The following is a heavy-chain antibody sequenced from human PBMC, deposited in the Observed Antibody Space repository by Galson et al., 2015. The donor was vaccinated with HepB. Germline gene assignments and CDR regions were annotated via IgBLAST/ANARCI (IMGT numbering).Heavy chain of an antibody. Sequence: SLRLSCAASGFTVSNSFMTWVRQAPGKGLEWISIIYSGDNTYYADSAEGRFTISRDNSNNTLFLQMNSLRTEDTAVYYCARRGGGGRAFDIWGQGTMVTVSS. CDR2: IYSGDNT. CDR3: ARRGGGGRAFDI. CDR1: GFTVSNSF. D-gene: IGHD3-16*01. V-gene: IGHV3-66*02. J-gene: IGHJ3*02.